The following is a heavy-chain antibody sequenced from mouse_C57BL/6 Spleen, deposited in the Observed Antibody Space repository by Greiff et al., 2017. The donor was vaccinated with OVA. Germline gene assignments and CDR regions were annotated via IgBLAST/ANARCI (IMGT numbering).Heavy chain of an antibody. CDR3: ARYGAGPYAMDY. Sequence: VQLQQSGPELVKPGASVKISCKASGYTFTDYYMNWVKQSHGKSLEWIGDINPNNGGTSYNQKFKGKATLTVDKSSSTAYMELRSLTSEDSAVYYCARYGAGPYAMDYWGQGTSVTVSS. V-gene: IGHV1-26*01. CDR1: GYTFTDYY. D-gene: IGHD3-3*01. CDR2: INPNNGGT. J-gene: IGHJ4*01.